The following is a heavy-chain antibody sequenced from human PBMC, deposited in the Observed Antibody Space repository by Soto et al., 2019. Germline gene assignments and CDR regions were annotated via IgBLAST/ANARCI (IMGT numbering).Heavy chain of an antibody. CDR1: GGSINSGGYY. J-gene: IGHJ6*02. CDR3: ARATPSVVTLSYGMDV. D-gene: IGHD3-22*01. V-gene: IGHV4-31*03. Sequence: QVQLQESRPGLVKPSQTLSLTCTVSGGSINSGGYYWNWIRQHPGRGLEWMGYIYYTGSTYYNPSLKSRITFSIDTSRNQFSLKVNSVTAADTAVYYCARATPSVVTLSYGMDVWVQGTTVVVSS. CDR2: IYYTGST.